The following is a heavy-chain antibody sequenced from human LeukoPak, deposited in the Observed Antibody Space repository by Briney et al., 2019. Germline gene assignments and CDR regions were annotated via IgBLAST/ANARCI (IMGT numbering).Heavy chain of an antibody. V-gene: IGHV3-21*01. CDR2: ISSSSSYI. CDR1: GFTFSSYS. J-gene: IGHJ4*02. Sequence: GGSLRLSCAASGFTFSSYSMNWVRQAPGKGLEWVSSISSSSSYIYYADSVKGRFTISRDNAKNSLYLQMNSLRAEDTAVYYCAKVLGVVVPAAMVSDYWGQGTLVTVSS. CDR3: AKVLGVVVPAAMVSDY. D-gene: IGHD2-2*01.